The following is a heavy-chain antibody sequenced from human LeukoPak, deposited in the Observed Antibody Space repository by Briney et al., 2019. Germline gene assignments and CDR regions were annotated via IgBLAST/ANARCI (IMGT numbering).Heavy chain of an antibody. J-gene: IGHJ2*01. CDR3: ARGYDFWSGYSYWYFDL. CDR2: IYYSGST. D-gene: IGHD3-3*01. CDR1: GGYISSYY. Sequence: SETLSLTCTVSGGYISSYYWSWIRQPPGKGLEWIGYIYYSGSTNYNPSLKSRVTISVDTSKNQFSLKLSSVTAADTAVYYCARGYDFWSGYSYWYFDLWGRGTLVTVSS. V-gene: IGHV4-59*01.